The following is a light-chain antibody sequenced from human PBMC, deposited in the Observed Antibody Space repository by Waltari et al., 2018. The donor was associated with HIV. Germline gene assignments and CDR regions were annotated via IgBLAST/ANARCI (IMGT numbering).Light chain of an antibody. CDR1: SSDVGSYNL. Sequence: QSALTQPASVSGSPGQSITISCTGTSSDVGSYNLVSWYQQHPGKAPKVMIYEVSKRPSGVSNRFSGSKSGNTASLTISGLQAEDEADYYCCSYAGSSTNVVFGGGTKLTVL. CDR3: CSYAGSSTNVV. J-gene: IGLJ2*01. V-gene: IGLV2-23*02. CDR2: EVS.